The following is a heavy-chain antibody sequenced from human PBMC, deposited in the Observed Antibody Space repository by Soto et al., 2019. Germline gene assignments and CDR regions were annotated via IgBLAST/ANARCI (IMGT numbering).Heavy chain of an antibody. J-gene: IGHJ3*02. CDR3: AKDSPYSASYKEDAFDI. CDR2: IWYDGSNK. D-gene: IGHD1-26*01. CDR1: GFTFSSYG. Sequence: QVQLVESGGGVVQPGRSLRLSCAASGFTFSSYGMHWVRQAPGKGLEWVAVIWYDGSNKYYADSVKGRFTISRDNSKNTLFLQMNSLRAEDTAVYYCAKDSPYSASYKEDAFDIWGQGTMVTVSS. V-gene: IGHV3-33*06.